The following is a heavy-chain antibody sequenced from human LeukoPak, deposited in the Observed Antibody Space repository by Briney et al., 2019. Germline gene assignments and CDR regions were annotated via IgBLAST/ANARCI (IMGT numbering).Heavy chain of an antibody. V-gene: IGHV5-51*01. Sequence: GESLKISCKGSGYNFNSYWIGWVRQMPGKGLEWMGIIYPGDSDTRYSLSFRGQVTVSADKSINTAYLQWSSLKASDTAVYYCARCYCSSSGSRTYYFAMDVGGQGTAVSVSS. CDR3: ARCYCSSSGSRTYYFAMDV. CDR1: GYNFNSYW. D-gene: IGHD2-2*01. CDR2: IYPGDSDT. J-gene: IGHJ6*01.